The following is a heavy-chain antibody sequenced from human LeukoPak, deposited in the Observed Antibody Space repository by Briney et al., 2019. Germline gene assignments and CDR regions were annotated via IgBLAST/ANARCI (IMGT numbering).Heavy chain of an antibody. V-gene: IGHV3-21*01. J-gene: IGHJ5*02. CDR1: GFTFSSYS. D-gene: IGHD2-15*01. Sequence: GGSLRLSCTASGFTFSSYSMNWVRRAPGKGLEWVSSISTSSSYIYYADSVKGRFTISRDNARNSLYLQMNTLRAEDTAVYSCARGADGVSSNSRGWFDPWGQGTLVTVSS. CDR2: ISTSSSYI. CDR3: ARGADGVSSNSRGWFDP.